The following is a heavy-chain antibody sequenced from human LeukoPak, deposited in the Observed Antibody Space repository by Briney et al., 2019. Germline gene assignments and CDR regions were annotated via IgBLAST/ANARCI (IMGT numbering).Heavy chain of an antibody. D-gene: IGHD3-10*01. J-gene: IGHJ3*02. Sequence: SVKVPCKASGGTFSSYAISWVRQAPGQGLEWMGRIIPILGIANYAQKFQGRVTITADKSTSTAYMELSSLRSEDTAVYYCAREKHYYGSGSSSDAFDIWGQGTTVTVSS. V-gene: IGHV1-69*04. CDR3: AREKHYYGSGSSSDAFDI. CDR1: GGTFSSYA. CDR2: IIPILGIA.